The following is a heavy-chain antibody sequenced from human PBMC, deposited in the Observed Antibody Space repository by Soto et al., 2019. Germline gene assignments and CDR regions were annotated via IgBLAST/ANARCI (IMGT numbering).Heavy chain of an antibody. J-gene: IGHJ4*02. CDR2: IDPSDSRI. D-gene: IGHD2-2*01. V-gene: IGHV5-10-1*03. CDR3: ARHFYQKGDFDF. Sequence: EVQLVQSGAEVKKPGESLRISCKGSGYSFTSYWISWVRQMPGKGLEWMGRIDPSDSRINYGPSFEGHVTISADKSISTAYLQWSSLEASDTAKYYCARHFYQKGDFDFWGQGTLVTVS. CDR1: GYSFTSYW.